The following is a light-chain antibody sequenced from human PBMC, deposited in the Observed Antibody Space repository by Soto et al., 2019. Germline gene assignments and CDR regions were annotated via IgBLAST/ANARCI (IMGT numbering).Light chain of an antibody. V-gene: IGLV2-14*01. CDR2: DVS. CDR3: SSYTTTTSDV. CDR1: SSDVGAYSY. J-gene: IGLJ1*01. Sequence: QSVLTQPAAVSGSPGQSITISCTGTSSDVGAYSYGSWYRRHPDKAPKMSSYDVSNEPAGVSKHFSIYKSVNTASLAISGLQAEHEADYYCSSYTTTTSDVFGTGTKATVL.